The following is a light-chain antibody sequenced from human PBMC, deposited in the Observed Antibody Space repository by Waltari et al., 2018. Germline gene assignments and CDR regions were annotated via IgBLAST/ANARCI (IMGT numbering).Light chain of an antibody. Sequence: QSVLTQPPSASGTPGQRVTISCSGSSSNIGSNYVPHYQHLPGSAPKLVIFRNDQRPSGVPDRFSGSKSGTSASLAISDLRSEDEGDYFCAAWDDSLSGLIFGGGTKLTVL. CDR3: AAWDDSLSGLI. J-gene: IGLJ2*01. CDR1: SSNIGSNY. V-gene: IGLV1-47*01. CDR2: RND.